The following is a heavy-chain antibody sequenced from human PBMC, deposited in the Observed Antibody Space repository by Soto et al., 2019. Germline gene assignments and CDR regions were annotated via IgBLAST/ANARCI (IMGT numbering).Heavy chain of an antibody. D-gene: IGHD3-9*01. CDR2: ISAYNGNT. CDR3: ARDSTNPYARYFDWLLLDY. Sequence: QVQLVQSGAEVKKPGASVKVSYKASGYTFTSYGISWVRQAPGQGLEWMGWISAYNGNTNYAQKLQGRVTMTTDTSTSTAYMELRSLRSDDTAVYYCARDSTNPYARYFDWLLLDYWGQGTLVTVSS. J-gene: IGHJ4*02. CDR1: GYTFTSYG. V-gene: IGHV1-18*01.